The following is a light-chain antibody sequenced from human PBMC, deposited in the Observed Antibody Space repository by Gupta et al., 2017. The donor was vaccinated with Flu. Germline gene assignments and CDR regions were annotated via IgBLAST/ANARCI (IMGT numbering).Light chain of an antibody. CDR3: SSYTSSSTWV. V-gene: IGLV2-14*01. CDR2: EVS. J-gene: IGLJ2*01. Sequence: QPALTQPAAVSGSPGQSITIPCTGPSSDVGGYNYVSWNQQHPGKAHKLMIYEVSNRPAAVSNRFSGSKSGNTASLTISGLQAEDEADYYCSSYTSSSTWVFGGGTKLNVL. CDR1: SSDVGGYNY.